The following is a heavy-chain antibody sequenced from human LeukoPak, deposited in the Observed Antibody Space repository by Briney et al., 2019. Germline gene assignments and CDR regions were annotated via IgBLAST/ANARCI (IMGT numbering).Heavy chain of an antibody. CDR2: INHSGST. D-gene: IGHD2-2*01. V-gene: IGHV4-34*01. CDR1: GGSFSGYY. J-gene: IGHJ6*04. CDR3: ARNSRPRYCSSTSCYAYYYYYGMDV. Sequence: SETLSLTCAVYGGSFSGYYWSWIRQPPGKGLEWIGEINHSGSTNYNPSLKSRVTISVGTSKNQFSLKLSSVTAADTAVYYCARNSRPRYCSSTSCYAYYYYYGMDVWGKGTTVTVSS.